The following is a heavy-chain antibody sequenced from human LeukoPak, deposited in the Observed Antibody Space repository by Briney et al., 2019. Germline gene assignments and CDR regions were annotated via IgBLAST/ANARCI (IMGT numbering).Heavy chain of an antibody. CDR1: GYSISSGYY. D-gene: IGHD3-16*02. CDR3: ARSPYDYVWGSYRHYYYYYMDV. CDR2: IYHSGST. Sequence: SETLSLTCTVSGYSISSGYYWGWIRQPPGKGLEWIGSIYHSGSTYYNPSLKSRVTISVDTSKNQFSLKLSSVTAADTAVYYCARSPYDYVWGSYRHYYYYYMDVWGKGTTVTVSS. V-gene: IGHV4-38-2*02. J-gene: IGHJ6*03.